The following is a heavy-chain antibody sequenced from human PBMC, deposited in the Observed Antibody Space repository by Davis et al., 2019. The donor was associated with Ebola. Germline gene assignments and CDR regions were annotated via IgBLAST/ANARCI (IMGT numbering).Heavy chain of an antibody. D-gene: IGHD6-19*01. J-gene: IGHJ3*02. CDR2: IYYSGST. CDR1: GGSISSYY. CDR3: ARGFDSSGWYWIDAFDI. V-gene: IGHV4-59*01. Sequence: SETLSLTCTVSGGSISSYYWSWIRQPPGKGLEWIGYIYYSGSTNYNPSLKSRVTISVDTSKNQFSLKLSSVTAADTAVYYCARGFDSSGWYWIDAFDIWGQGTMVTVSS.